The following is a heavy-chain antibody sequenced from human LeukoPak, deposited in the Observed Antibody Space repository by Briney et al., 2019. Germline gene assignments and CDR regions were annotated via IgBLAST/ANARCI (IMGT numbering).Heavy chain of an antibody. D-gene: IGHD2-15*01. CDR1: GYTFYDYY. V-gene: IGHV1-2*02. CDR2: IDPNSGVR. J-gene: IGHJ5*02. Sequence: ASVKVSCKASGYTFYDYYIHWVRRAPGQGLEWMGWIDPNSGVRNYAQKLQGRVTMTRDTSTSTAYMDLSSLTFDDTAVYYCARGGCSGGSCYSSWFDPWGQGTLVTVSS. CDR3: ARGGCSGGSCYSSWFDP.